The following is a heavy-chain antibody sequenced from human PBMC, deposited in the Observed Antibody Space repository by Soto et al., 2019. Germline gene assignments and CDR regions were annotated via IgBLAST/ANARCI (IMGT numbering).Heavy chain of an antibody. CDR3: AGSIAALPTREVYFDY. D-gene: IGHD6-6*01. CDR1: GYTFTTYG. J-gene: IGHJ4*02. V-gene: IGHV1-18*04. CDR2: ISPYNGNT. Sequence: ASVKVSCKASGYTFTTYGISWVRQAPGQGLEWMGWISPYNGNTIYAQKFQGRVTMTTDTSKNTLYLQMNSLRAEDTAVYYCAGSIAALPTREVYFDYWGQGTLVTVSS.